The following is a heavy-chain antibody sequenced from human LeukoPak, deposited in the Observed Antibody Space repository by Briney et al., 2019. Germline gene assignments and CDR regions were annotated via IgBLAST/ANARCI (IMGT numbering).Heavy chain of an antibody. CDR1: GGSISSYY. CDR3: ARVVQLTPPPSYYYYYYMDV. CDR2: IYYSGST. J-gene: IGHJ6*03. D-gene: IGHD6-6*01. V-gene: IGHV4-59*01. Sequence: SETLSLTCTVSGGSISSYYWSWIRQPPGKGLEWIGYIYYSGSTNYNPSLKSRVTISLDTSMNQFSLKLSSVTAADTAVYYCARVVQLTPPPSYYYYYYMDVWGKGTTVTVSS.